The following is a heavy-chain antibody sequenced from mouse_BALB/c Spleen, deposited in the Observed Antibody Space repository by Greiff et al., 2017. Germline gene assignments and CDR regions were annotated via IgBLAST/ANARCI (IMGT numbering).Heavy chain of an antibody. D-gene: IGHD1-1*01. CDR3: ARPPYYYGSSYDAMDY. J-gene: IGHJ4*01. V-gene: IGHV5-12-1*01. CDR1: GFAFSSYD. Sequence: EVKLEESGGGLVKPGGSLKLSCAASGFAFSSYDMSWVRQTPEKRLEWVAYISSGGGSTYYPDTVKGRFTISRDNAKNTLYLQMSSLKSEDTAMYYCARPPYYYGSSYDAMDYWGQGTSVTVSS. CDR2: ISSGGGST.